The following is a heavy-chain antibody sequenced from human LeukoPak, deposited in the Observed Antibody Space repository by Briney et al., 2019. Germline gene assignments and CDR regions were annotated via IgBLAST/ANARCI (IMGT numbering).Heavy chain of an antibody. CDR2: ISAYNGNT. CDR3: ARDWGHTPNEEYYFDY. J-gene: IGHJ4*02. CDR1: GYTFTSYG. D-gene: IGHD7-27*01. V-gene: IGHV1-18*01. Sequence: ASVKVSCKASGYTFTSYGISWVRQAPGQGLEWMGWISAYNGNTNYAQKFQGRVTITTDESTSTAYMELSSLRSEDTAVYYCARDWGHTPNEEYYFDYWGQGTLVTVSS.